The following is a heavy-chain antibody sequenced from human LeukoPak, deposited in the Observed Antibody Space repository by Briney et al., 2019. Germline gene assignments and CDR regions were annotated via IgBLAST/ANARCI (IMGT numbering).Heavy chain of an antibody. CDR1: GFSLGTSGVG. V-gene: IGHV2-5*01. J-gene: IGHJ3*02. CDR3: ARYIVVVVDDAFDI. Sequence: SGPTLVNPTQTLTLTCTFSGFSLGTSGVGVGWIRQPPGKALEWLALIYWNDDKRYSPSLKSRLTITKDTSKNQVVLTMTNMDPVDTATYYCARYIVVVVDDAFDIWGQGTMVTVSS. D-gene: IGHD2-15*01. CDR2: IYWNDDK.